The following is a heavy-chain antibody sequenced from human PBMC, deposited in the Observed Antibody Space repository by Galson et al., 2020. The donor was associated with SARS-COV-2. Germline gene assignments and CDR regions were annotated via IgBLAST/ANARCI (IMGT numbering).Heavy chain of an antibody. Sequence: NSGGSLRLSCAASGFTFSSYSMNWVRQAPGKGLEWVSSISSSSSYIYYADSVKGRFTISRDNAKNSLYLQMNSLRAEDTAVYYCARDYIYDFWSGYSLGDAFDIWGQGTMVTVSS. J-gene: IGHJ3*02. V-gene: IGHV3-21*01. CDR1: GFTFSSYS. CDR3: ARDYIYDFWSGYSLGDAFDI. CDR2: ISSSSSYI. D-gene: IGHD3-3*01.